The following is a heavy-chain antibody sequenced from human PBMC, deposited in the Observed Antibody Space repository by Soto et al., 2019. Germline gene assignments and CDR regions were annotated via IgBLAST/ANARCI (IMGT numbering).Heavy chain of an antibody. V-gene: IGHV4-34*01. Sequence: SETLSLTCAVYGGSVNGYYWNWIRQPPGKGPEWIGEINHTGGTHYNPSLKSRVTMSVDTSKNQFSLRLSSVTAADTAIYYCATRITVFGLLIPPFDPWGQGTQVTVSP. D-gene: IGHD3-3*01. J-gene: IGHJ5*02. CDR2: INHTGGT. CDR1: GGSVNGYY. CDR3: ATRITVFGLLIPPFDP.